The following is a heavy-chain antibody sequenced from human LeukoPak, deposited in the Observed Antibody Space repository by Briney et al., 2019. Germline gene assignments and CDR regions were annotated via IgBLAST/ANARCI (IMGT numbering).Heavy chain of an antibody. CDR3: ARMGALRYFDWLPSPPFDY. CDR1: GGSISSSSYY. CDR2: IYYSGST. Sequence: SETLSLTCTVSGGSISSSSYYWGWIRQPPGKGLEWIGSIYYSGSTYYNPSLKSRVTISVDTSKNQFSLKLSSVTAADTAVYYCARMGALRYFDWLPSPPFDYWGQGTLVTVSS. D-gene: IGHD3-9*01. J-gene: IGHJ4*02. V-gene: IGHV4-39*01.